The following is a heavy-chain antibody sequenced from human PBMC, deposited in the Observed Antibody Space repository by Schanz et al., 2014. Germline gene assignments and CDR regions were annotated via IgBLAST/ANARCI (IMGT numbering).Heavy chain of an antibody. CDR3: ASGVHVSSLQKGLQF. CDR1: GFDFNSYS. V-gene: IGHV3-48*01. J-gene: IGHJ4*02. D-gene: IGHD3-10*01. Sequence: EVRLVESGGGLVQPGGSLRLSCEASGFDFNSYSMNWVRQVPGKGLEWLSYIATSSSTRHYADSVKGRVTISRDNAKNSVSLQMRRLRVEDTVVYYCASGVHVSSLQKGLQFWGPGTLVAVSS. CDR2: IATSSSTR.